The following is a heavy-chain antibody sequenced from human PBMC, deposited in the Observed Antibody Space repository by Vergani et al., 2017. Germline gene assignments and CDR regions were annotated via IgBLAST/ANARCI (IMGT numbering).Heavy chain of an antibody. D-gene: IGHD1-1*01. V-gene: IGHV1-2*04. J-gene: IGHJ6*02. CDR3: ARDNDAYRGYEYYGMDV. Sequence: QVQLVQSGAEVKKPGASVKVSCKASGYTFTGYYMHWVRQAPGQGLEWMGWINPNSGGTNYAQKFQGWVTMTRDTSISTAYMELSRLRSDDTAVYYCARDNDAYRGYEYYGMDVWGQGTTVTVSS. CDR2: INPNSGGT. CDR1: GYTFTGYY.